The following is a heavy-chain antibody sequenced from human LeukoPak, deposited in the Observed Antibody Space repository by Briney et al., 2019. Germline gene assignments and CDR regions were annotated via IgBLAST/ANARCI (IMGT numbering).Heavy chain of an antibody. CDR1: GFTVNSNY. V-gene: IGHV3-53*01. D-gene: IGHD2-15*01. Sequence: PGGSLRLSCAVSGFTVNSNYMNWVRQAPGKGLEWVSVIYSGTSTYYADSVQGRFTISRDNARNTLYLQMDSLRAEDTAVYYCASSRDSHDCSGGRCSYYYHHLGMDVWGQGTTVIVSS. J-gene: IGHJ6*02. CDR2: IYSGTST. CDR3: ASSRDSHDCSGGRCSYYYHHLGMDV.